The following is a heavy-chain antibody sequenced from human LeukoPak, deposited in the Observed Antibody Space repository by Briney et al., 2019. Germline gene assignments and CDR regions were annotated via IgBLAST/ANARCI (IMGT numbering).Heavy chain of an antibody. CDR3: AKQYFDYSYYYYYYMDV. CDR2: VRYDGSNE. Sequence: PGGSLRLSCAASGFTFSNYGMHWVRQAPGKGLEWVAFVRYDGSNENYADSVKGRFTSSRDNSKNTLYLQMNSLRAEDTAVYYCAKQYFDYSYYYYYYMDVWGKGTTVTVSS. D-gene: IGHD3-9*01. J-gene: IGHJ6*03. V-gene: IGHV3-30*02. CDR1: GFTFSNYG.